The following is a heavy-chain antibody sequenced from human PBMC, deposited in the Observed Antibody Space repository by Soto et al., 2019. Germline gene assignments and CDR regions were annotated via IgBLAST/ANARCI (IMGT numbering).Heavy chain of an antibody. Sequence: EVQLVESGGGLVQPGGSLRLSCAGSGYTFRSHWMHWVRQAPGKGLVWVSRINSDGSTTSYSDSVKGRFTISRDNAKNTLYLQMNCLRAEHTALNYGARDSPQDSVNYYPWDYWGQGTLVTVSS. V-gene: IGHV3-74*01. D-gene: IGHD1-26*01. CDR2: INSDGSTT. CDR1: GYTFRSHW. J-gene: IGHJ4*02. CDR3: ARDSPQDSVNYYPWDY.